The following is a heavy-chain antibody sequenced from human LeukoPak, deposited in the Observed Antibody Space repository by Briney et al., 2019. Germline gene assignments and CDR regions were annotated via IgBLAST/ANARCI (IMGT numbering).Heavy chain of an antibody. CDR1: GFSFNTYW. J-gene: IGHJ4*02. V-gene: IGHV3-74*01. CDR3: TTLYSGPMDY. D-gene: IGHD3-10*02. CDR2: IKYDGSST. Sequence: GGSLRLSCAASGFSFNTYWMYWVRQVPEKGLVWVSRIKYDGSSTSYADSVKGRFTISRDNAKNTLYLQMNNLRAEDTAVYYRTTLYSGPMDYWGQGTLVTVSS.